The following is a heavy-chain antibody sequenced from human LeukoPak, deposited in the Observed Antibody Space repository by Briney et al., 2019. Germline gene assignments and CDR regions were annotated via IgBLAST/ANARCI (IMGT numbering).Heavy chain of an antibody. CDR3: TTGVFNYDSSGYYLRYFDY. D-gene: IGHD3-22*01. CDR1: GSTFSNAW. J-gene: IGHJ4*02. V-gene: IGHV3-15*01. CDR2: IKSKTDGGTT. Sequence: PGGSLRLSCAASGSTFSNAWMSWVRQAPGKGLEWVGRIKSKTDGGTTDYAAPVKGRFTISRDDSKNTLYLQMNSLKTEDTAVYYCTTGVFNYDSSGYYLRYFDYWGQGTLVTVSS.